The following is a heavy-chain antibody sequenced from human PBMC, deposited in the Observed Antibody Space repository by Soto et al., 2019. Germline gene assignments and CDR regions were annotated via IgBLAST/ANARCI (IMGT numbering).Heavy chain of an antibody. D-gene: IGHD1-1*01. V-gene: IGHV1-2*04. J-gene: IGHJ6*02. Sequence: ASVKVSCKASGYTFTGYYMHWVRQAPGQGPEWMGWINPNSGGTNYAQKFQGWVTMTRDTSISTAYMELSRLRSDDTAVYYCARERRTGTNYYYYGMDVWGQGTTVTVSS. CDR3: ARERRTGTNYYYYGMDV. CDR2: INPNSGGT. CDR1: GYTFTGYY.